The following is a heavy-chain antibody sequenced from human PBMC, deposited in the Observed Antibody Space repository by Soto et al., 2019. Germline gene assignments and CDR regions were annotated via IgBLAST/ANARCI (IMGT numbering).Heavy chain of an antibody. Sequence: QVQLQQWGAGLLRPSETLSLTCAVYGGSFSGFFWSWIRQPPGKGLEWIGEINHSGSTNSNPSLKSRVTISVDTSKNQFSLKLNSVTAADTAVYYCARADAYYYASGSGVWFDPWGQGTLVTVSS. V-gene: IGHV4-34*01. CDR3: ARADAYYYASGSGVWFDP. J-gene: IGHJ5*02. CDR2: INHSGST. D-gene: IGHD3-10*01. CDR1: GGSFSGFF.